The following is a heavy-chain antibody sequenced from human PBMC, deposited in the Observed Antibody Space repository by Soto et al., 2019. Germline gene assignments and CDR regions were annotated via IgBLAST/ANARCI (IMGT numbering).Heavy chain of an antibody. J-gene: IGHJ5*01. D-gene: IGHD7-27*01. Sequence: SETLSLTCSVSGDTISNLDYFWAWIRQPPGQALEYIGYIYKSATTYYNPSFESRVAISVDTSKSQFSLNVTSVTAADTAVYFCARGRYCLTGRCFPNWFDSWGQGALVTVSS. CDR3: ARGRYCLTGRCFPNWFDS. CDR2: IYKSATT. V-gene: IGHV4-30-4*01. CDR1: GDTISNLDYF.